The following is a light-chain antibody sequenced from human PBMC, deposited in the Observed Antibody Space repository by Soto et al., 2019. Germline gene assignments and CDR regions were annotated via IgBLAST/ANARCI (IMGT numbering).Light chain of an antibody. CDR1: SSDVGGYNY. CDR3: SSYTTSNTRQIV. J-gene: IGLJ1*01. CDR2: DVT. V-gene: IGLV2-14*03. Sequence: QSVLTQPASVSGSPGQSITISCTGTSSDVGGYNYVSWYQHHPGKAPKLIIYDVTNRPSGVSNPFSGSKSGNTASLTISGLQPEAEADYYCSSYTTSNTRQIVFGTGTKLTVL.